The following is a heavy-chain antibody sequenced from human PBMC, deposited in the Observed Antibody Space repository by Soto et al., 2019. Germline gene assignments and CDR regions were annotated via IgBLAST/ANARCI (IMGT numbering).Heavy chain of an antibody. CDR3: ARDWDDIWILGY. J-gene: IGHJ4*02. V-gene: IGHV3-48*01. D-gene: IGHD3-3*01. CDR1: GFTFSSYS. Sequence: EVQLVESGGGLVQPGGSLRLSCAASGFTFSSYSMNWVRQAPGKGLEWVSYISSSTIYYADSVKGRFTISRDNAKNSLYLQMNSLRAEDTALYYCARDWDDIWILGYWGQGTLVTVSS. CDR2: ISSSTI.